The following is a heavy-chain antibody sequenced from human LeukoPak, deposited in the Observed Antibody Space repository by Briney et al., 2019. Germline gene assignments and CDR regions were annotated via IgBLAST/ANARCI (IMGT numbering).Heavy chain of an antibody. CDR1: GGSISSSSYY. V-gene: IGHV4-39*07. J-gene: IGHJ3*02. CDR2: IYYSGST. Sequence: PSETLPLTCTVSGGSISSSSYYWGWIRQPPGKGLEWIGSIYYSGSTYYNPSLKSRVTISVDTSKNQFSLKLSSVTAADTAVYYCARDVSHYYYDSSGYYPIWGQGTMVTVSS. D-gene: IGHD3-22*01. CDR3: ARDVSHYYYDSSGYYPI.